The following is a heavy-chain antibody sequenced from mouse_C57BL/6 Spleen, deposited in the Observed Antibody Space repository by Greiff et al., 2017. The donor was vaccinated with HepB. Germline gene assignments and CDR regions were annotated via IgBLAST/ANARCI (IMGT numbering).Heavy chain of an antibody. D-gene: IGHD2-10*02. J-gene: IGHJ3*01. CDR3: ARGRYCNYEFAY. CDR2: INPSNGGT. CDR1: GYTFTSYW. Sequence: VQLQQPGTELVKPGASVKLSCKASGYTFTSYWMHWVKQRPGQGLEWIGNINPSNGGTNYNEKFKSKATLTVDKSSSTAYMPLSSLTSEDSAVYYCARGRYCNYEFAYWRQWTLVTVSA. V-gene: IGHV1-53*01.